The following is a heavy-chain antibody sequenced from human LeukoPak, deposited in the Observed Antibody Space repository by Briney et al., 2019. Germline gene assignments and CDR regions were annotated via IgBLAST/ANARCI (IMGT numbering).Heavy chain of an antibody. CDR1: GFTFGNSA. D-gene: IGHD1-20*01. Sequence: AGGSLRLSCDASGFTFGNSAMNWVRQAPGEGLEWVSAISGSGGSTYYADSVKGRFTISRDNSKNTLYLQMNSLRAEDTAVYYCARFVANWNPGGMDVWGQGTTVIVSS. CDR2: ISGSGGST. CDR3: ARFVANWNPGGMDV. V-gene: IGHV3-23*01. J-gene: IGHJ6*02.